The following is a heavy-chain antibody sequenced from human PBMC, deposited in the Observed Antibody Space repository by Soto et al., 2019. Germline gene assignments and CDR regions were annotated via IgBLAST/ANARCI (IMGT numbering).Heavy chain of an antibody. D-gene: IGHD1-7*01. J-gene: IGHJ6*02. Sequence: PGGSLRLSCAASGFTFEDYAIHWVRQAPGKGLEWVSGISWNSGSIGYADSVKGRFTISRDNAKNSLYLQMNSLRAEDTALYYCAKDMGITGTTGYYYYGMDVWGQGTTVTVSS. CDR3: AKDMGITGTTGYYYYGMDV. CDR1: GFTFEDYA. CDR2: ISWNSGSI. V-gene: IGHV3-9*01.